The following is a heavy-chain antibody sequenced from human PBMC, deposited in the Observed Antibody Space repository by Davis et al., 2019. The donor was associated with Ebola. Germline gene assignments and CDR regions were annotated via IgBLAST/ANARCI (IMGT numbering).Heavy chain of an antibody. J-gene: IGHJ5*02. D-gene: IGHD2-15*01. V-gene: IGHV3-74*01. Sequence: GESLKISCAASGFTFSSYWMHWVRQAPGKGLVWVSRINSDGSSTSYADSVKGRFTISRDNAKNTLYLQMNSLRAEDTAVYYCAASYCSGGSCYLGWFDPWGQGTLVTVSS. CDR1: GFTFSSYW. CDR2: INSDGSST. CDR3: AASYCSGGSCYLGWFDP.